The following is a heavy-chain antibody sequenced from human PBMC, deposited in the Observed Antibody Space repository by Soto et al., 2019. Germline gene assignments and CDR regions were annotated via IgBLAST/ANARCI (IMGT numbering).Heavy chain of an antibody. CDR1: GGSISSGDYY. Sequence: QVQLQESGPGLVKPSQTLSLTCTVSGGSISSGDYYWSWIRQPPGKGLAWIGYIYYSGNTYYSPSLKSRVTISVDTSKNQFSLKLSSVTAADPAVYYCARERPDGTRLDPWGQGTLVTVSS. CDR3: ARERPDGTRLDP. V-gene: IGHV4-30-4*01. CDR2: IYYSGNT. D-gene: IGHD2-2*01. J-gene: IGHJ5*02.